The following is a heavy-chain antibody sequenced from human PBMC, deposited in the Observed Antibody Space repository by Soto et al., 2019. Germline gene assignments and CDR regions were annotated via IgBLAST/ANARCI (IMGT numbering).Heavy chain of an antibody. J-gene: IGHJ4*01. Sequence: SQTLSLTCAITGDSVSSNSAGWSWVRQSPSRGLEWLGRTYYRSKWYYEYAVSVRGRININPDTSKNQYSLQLNSLTSDATALYFCAGGEQYCGRNFGYWGRGTLVAAAS. D-gene: IGHD2-21*01. V-gene: IGHV6-1*01. CDR3: AGGEQYCGRNFGY. CDR2: TYYRSKWYY. CDR1: GDSVSSNSAG.